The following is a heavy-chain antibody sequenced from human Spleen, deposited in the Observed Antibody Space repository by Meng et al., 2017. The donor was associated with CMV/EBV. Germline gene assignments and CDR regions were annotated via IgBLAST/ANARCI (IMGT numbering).Heavy chain of an antibody. J-gene: IGHJ5*02. CDR3: AKGSTVTNGGWFDP. D-gene: IGHD4-11*01. V-gene: IGHV3-23*01. Sequence: ACGFTFSSYAMNWVRQAPGKGLEWVSDISGSGGSTYYADSVKGRLTISRDNSKNTLYLQMNSLRAEDTAVYYCAKGSTVTNGGWFDPWGQGTLVTVSS. CDR2: ISGSGGST. CDR1: GFTFSSYA.